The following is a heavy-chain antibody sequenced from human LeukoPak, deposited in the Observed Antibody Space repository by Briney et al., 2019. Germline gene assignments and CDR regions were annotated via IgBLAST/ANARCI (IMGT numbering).Heavy chain of an antibody. CDR3: ARGRRVVVAATRRYYYYGIDV. J-gene: IGHJ6*02. CDR1: GGSFSGYY. D-gene: IGHD2-15*01. CDR2: INHSGST. Sequence: SETLSLTCAVYGGSFSGYYWSWIRQPPGKGLEWVGEINHSGSTNYNPSLKSRVTISVDTSKNQSSLKLSSVTAADTAVSYCARGRRVVVAATRRYYYYGIDVWGQGTTVTVSS. V-gene: IGHV4-34*01.